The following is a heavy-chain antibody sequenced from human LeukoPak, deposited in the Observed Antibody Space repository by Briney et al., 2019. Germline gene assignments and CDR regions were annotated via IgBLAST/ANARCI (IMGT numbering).Heavy chain of an antibody. CDR3: ARDGSGYYDTSGYRN. D-gene: IGHD3-22*01. V-gene: IGHV4-61*02. CDR1: GGSISSGSYY. Sequence: SETLSLTCTVSGGSISSGSYYWSWIRQPAGKGLEWIGRIYTSGSADYNPSLESRLTISLDTSKNRFSLKLNSVTAADTAVYYCARDGSGYYDTSGYRNWGQGTLVTVSS. CDR2: IYTSGSA. J-gene: IGHJ4*02.